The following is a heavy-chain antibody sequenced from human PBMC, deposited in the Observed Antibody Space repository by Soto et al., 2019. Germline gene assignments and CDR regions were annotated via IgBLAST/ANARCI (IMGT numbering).Heavy chain of an antibody. J-gene: IGHJ3*02. CDR2: IYYSGST. CDR1: GGSISSYY. D-gene: IGHD3-10*01. V-gene: IGHV4-59*01. Sequence: QVQLQESGPGLVKPSETLSLTCTVSGGSISSYYWSWIRQPPGKGLEWIGYIYYSGSTNYNPSLKSRFTISVDTSKNQFSLKLSSVTAADTAVYYCARVWGGAFDIWGQGTMVTGSS. CDR3: ARVWGGAFDI.